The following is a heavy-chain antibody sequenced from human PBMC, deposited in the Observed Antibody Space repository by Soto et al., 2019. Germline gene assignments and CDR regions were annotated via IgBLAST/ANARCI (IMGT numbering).Heavy chain of an antibody. J-gene: IGHJ6*02. Sequence: ASVKGSCKASGYTFTSYGISWVRQAPGQGLEWMGWISAYNGNTNYAQKVQGRVTMTTDTSTSTAYMELRSLRSEDTAVYYCARDTGYCSSTSCYNVGGGRPDYYGMDVWGQGTTVTGSS. CDR1: GYTFTSYG. D-gene: IGHD2-2*02. V-gene: IGHV1-18*01. CDR3: ARDTGYCSSTSCYNVGGGRPDYYGMDV. CDR2: ISAYNGNT.